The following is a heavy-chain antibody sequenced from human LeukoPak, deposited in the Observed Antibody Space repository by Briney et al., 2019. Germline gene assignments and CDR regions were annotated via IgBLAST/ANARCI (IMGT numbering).Heavy chain of an antibody. CDR3: AREGYCSSSNCFYGMDV. V-gene: IGHV3-7*01. D-gene: IGHD2-2*01. Sequence: GGSLRLSCAASGFTFSSYWMSWVRQAPGKGLEWVANIKQDGSEKYYVDSVKGRFTISRDNAKNSLYLQMNSLRAEDTAVYYCAREGYCSSSNCFYGMDVWGQGTTVTVSS. CDR2: IKQDGSEK. CDR1: GFTFSSYW. J-gene: IGHJ6*02.